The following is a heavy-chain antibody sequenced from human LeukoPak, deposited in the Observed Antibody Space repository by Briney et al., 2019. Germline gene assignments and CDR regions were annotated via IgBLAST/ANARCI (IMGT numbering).Heavy chain of an antibody. CDR3: ARTWSNWFDP. CDR1: GFTFSSYW. Sequence: QTGGSPRLSCAASGFTFSSYWMNWVRQAPGKGLEWVANIRQDGSEKYYVDSVKGRFTISRDNAKKSLYLQLNSLRAEDTAVYYCARTWSNWFDPWGQGTLVTVSS. V-gene: IGHV3-7*01. J-gene: IGHJ5*02. CDR2: IRQDGSEK. D-gene: IGHD2-15*01.